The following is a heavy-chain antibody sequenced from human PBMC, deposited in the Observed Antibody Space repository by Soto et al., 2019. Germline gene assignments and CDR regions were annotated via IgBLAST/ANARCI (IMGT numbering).Heavy chain of an antibody. V-gene: IGHV4-61*01. CDR3: ARCLWYISRWPTPYFDF. D-gene: IGHD6-19*01. CDR1: HGSHSRGSFY. J-gene: IGHJ4*02. Sequence: SENVFLTCAVFHGSHSRGSFYWSGIWQPTWKGLEWLGYIYYSGSTNYNPSLKNRVNISVDTPKNQFSQKLSTVTDADTGVYYCARCLWYISRWPTPYFDFWGQGTLVTVSS. CDR2: IYYSGST.